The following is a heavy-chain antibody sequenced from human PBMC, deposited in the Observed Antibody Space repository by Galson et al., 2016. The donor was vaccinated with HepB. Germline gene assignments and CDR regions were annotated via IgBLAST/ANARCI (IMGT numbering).Heavy chain of an antibody. D-gene: IGHD5-12*01. CDR1: GGSISSGDYY. Sequence: TLSLTCTVSGGSISSGDYYWSWIRQSPGKGLEWIGYIYYSGSTYYNPSLKSRVSISVDTSKNQFSLNLSSVTAADTAVYYCSRDKGWGSGHGALDIWGQGTLVTVSS. V-gene: IGHV4-30-4*01. CDR2: IYYSGST. CDR3: SRDKGWGSGHGALDI. J-gene: IGHJ4*02.